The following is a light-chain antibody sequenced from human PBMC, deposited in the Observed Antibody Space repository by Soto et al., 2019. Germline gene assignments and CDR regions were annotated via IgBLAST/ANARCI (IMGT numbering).Light chain of an antibody. CDR3: QYYDESMWT. Sequence: EIVLTQSPGTLSLSPGEGATLSCRASQSVVTSYLAWYQQQYGQSPRLLIYGALYRAPGIPDRFSGSGSGTDFTLSISRLDPEDFAVYYCQYYDESMWTFGQGTKVEVK. CDR1: QSVVTSY. J-gene: IGKJ1*01. CDR2: GAL. V-gene: IGKV3-20*01.